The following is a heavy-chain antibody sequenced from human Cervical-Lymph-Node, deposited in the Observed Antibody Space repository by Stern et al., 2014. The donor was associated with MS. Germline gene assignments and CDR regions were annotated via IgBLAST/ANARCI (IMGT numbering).Heavy chain of an antibody. CDR3: ARATHYDPQPRDFYYGMDV. CDR1: GYAFTKYA. V-gene: IGHV1-3*01. Sequence: VQLVESGAEAKKPGASVHVSCKASGYAFTKYAIHWVRQAPGQRLQWMGWIYGGNGNTKYSQTFQGRVTFTQDTSATTAYMEVRSLRSDDTAVYYCARATHYDPQPRDFYYGMDVWGQGTTVIVSS. CDR2: IYGGNGNT. D-gene: IGHD3-16*01. J-gene: IGHJ6*02.